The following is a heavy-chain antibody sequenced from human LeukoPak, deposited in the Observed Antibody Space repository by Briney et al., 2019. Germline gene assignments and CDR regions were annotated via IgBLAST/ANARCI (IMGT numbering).Heavy chain of an antibody. Sequence: GGSLRLSCAASGFTFSSYSMNWVRQAPGKGLEWVSSISSSSSYIYYADSVKGRFTISRDNAKNSLYLQMNSLRAEDTAVYYCARVLTGYSATFDYWGQGTLVTVSS. CDR3: ARVLTGYSATFDY. D-gene: IGHD3-9*01. CDR2: ISSSSSYI. V-gene: IGHV3-21*04. CDR1: GFTFSSYS. J-gene: IGHJ4*02.